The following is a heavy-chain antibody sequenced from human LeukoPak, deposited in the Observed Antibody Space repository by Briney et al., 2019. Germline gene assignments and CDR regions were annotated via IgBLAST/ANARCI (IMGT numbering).Heavy chain of an antibody. D-gene: IGHD3-22*01. V-gene: IGHV1-18*01. Sequence: ASVKVSCKASGYTFTSYGISWVRQAPGQGLEWMGWISAYNGNTNYAQKLQGRVTMTTDTSTSTAYMELRSLRSDDTAVYYCARDQMEYYYDSSGYQYYYYGMDVWGQGTTVTVS. J-gene: IGHJ6*02. CDR3: ARDQMEYYYDSSGYQYYYYGMDV. CDR1: GYTFTSYG. CDR2: ISAYNGNT.